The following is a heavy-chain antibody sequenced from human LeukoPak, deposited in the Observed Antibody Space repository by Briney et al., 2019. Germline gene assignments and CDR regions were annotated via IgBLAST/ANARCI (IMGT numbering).Heavy chain of an antibody. CDR3: AKRPYGSGGGHFDH. CDR2: ISGSGDNT. CDR1: GFTFSSFA. J-gene: IGHJ4*02. V-gene: IGHV3-23*01. D-gene: IGHD3-10*01. Sequence: GGSLRLSCAPSGFTFSSFAMSWVRQAPGKGLEWVSAISGSGDNTYYADSVKGRFTISRDNSKNTLHLQMSSLRAEDTAVYYCAKRPYGSGGGHFDHWGQGTLAIVSS.